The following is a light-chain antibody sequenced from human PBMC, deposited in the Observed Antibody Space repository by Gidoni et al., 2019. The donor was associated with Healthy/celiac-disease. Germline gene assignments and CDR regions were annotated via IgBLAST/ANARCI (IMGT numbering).Light chain of an antibody. J-gene: IGLJ2*01. Sequence: YVLTQPGSVSVAPGKTARITCGGNNIGSTSVHWYKQKPGQAPVLVVYDDSDRPSGIPERFYGSNSGNTATLTISRVEAGDEADYYCQVWDSSSYHPYVVFGGGTKLTV. CDR2: DDS. CDR3: QVWDSSSYHPYVV. CDR1: NIGSTS. V-gene: IGLV3-21*03.